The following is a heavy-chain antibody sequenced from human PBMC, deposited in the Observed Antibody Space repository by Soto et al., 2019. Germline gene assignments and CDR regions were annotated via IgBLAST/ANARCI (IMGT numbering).Heavy chain of an antibody. CDR2: IIPIFGTA. Sequence: SVKVSCKASGGTFSSYAISWVRQAPGQGLEWMGGIIPIFGTANYAQKFQGRVTITADESTSTAYMELSSLRSEDTAVYYCARGGYRPTPGISTENGYSYGPQDYYYYYGMDVWGQGTTVTVSS. V-gene: IGHV1-69*13. CDR1: GGTFSSYA. D-gene: IGHD5-18*01. J-gene: IGHJ6*02. CDR3: ARGGYRPTPGISTENGYSYGPQDYYYYYGMDV.